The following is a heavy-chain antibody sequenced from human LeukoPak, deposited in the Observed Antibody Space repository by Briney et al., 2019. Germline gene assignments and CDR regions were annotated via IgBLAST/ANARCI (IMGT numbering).Heavy chain of an antibody. D-gene: IGHD4-23*01. Sequence: PGGSLRLSCAASGFTFSSYGMHWVRQAPGKGLEWVAVISYDGSNKYYADSVKGRFTISRDNSKNTLYLQMNSLRAEDTAVYYCAKDAPVVTRGSYFDYWDQGTLVTVSS. CDR2: ISYDGSNK. V-gene: IGHV3-30*18. J-gene: IGHJ4*02. CDR1: GFTFSSYG. CDR3: AKDAPVVTRGSYFDY.